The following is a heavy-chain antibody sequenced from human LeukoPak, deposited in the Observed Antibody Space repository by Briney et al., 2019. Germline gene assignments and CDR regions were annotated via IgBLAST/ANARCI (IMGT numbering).Heavy chain of an antibody. CDR3: ARQAMVRGVMGAFDI. V-gene: IGHV5-51*01. Sequence: GESLKISCKGSGYSFTRYWIGWVRQMPGKGLEWMGSIYPGDSDTRYSPSFQGQVTISADKSISTAYLQWSSLKASDTAMYYCARQAMVRGVMGAFDIWGQGTMVTVSS. J-gene: IGHJ3*02. CDR1: GYSFTRYW. D-gene: IGHD3-10*01. CDR2: IYPGDSDT.